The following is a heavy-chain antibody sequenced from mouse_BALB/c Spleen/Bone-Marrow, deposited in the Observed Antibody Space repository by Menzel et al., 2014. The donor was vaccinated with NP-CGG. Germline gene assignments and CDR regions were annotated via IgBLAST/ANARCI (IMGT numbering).Heavy chain of an antibody. J-gene: IGHJ1*01. CDR3: ARDQVYYYGSSYGYFDV. V-gene: IGHV5-15*02. CDR1: GFTFSDYG. D-gene: IGHD1-1*01. Sequence: EVQLQESGGGLVQPGGSRKLSCAASGFTFSDYGMAWVRQAPGKGPEWVAFISNLAYSIYYADTVTGRFTISRENAKNTLYLEMSSLRSEGTAMYYCARDQVYYYGSSYGYFDVWGAGTTVTVSS. CDR2: ISNLAYSI.